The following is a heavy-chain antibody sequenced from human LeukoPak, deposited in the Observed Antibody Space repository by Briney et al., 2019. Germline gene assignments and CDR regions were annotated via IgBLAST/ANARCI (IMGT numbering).Heavy chain of an antibody. D-gene: IGHD5-24*01. Sequence: GGSLRLSCAASGFTVSGNYMSWVRQAPGKGLEWLSVIHRGGNTYYADSLKGRFTISRDSSKNTVFLQMDSLRAEDTAVYYCASRDKGYYYGMDVWGQGTTVTVSS. CDR2: IHRGGNT. CDR3: ASRDKGYYYGMDV. J-gene: IGHJ6*02. CDR1: GFTVSGNY. V-gene: IGHV3-66*01.